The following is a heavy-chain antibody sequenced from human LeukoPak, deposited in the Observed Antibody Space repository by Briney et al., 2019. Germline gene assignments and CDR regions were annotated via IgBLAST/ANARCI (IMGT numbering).Heavy chain of an antibody. D-gene: IGHD2-21*01. CDR3: TSLQDAVVIPGR. Sequence: GGSLRLSCATSGFTFSGSAIHWVRQASEKGLEWVGRIRSKGNNYATAYAASVKGRFTISRDDSKNTAYLQMNSLKTEDTAIYYCTSLQDAVVIPGRWGQGTLVTVSS. CDR1: GFTFSGSA. CDR2: IRSKGNNYAT. J-gene: IGHJ4*02. V-gene: IGHV3-73*01.